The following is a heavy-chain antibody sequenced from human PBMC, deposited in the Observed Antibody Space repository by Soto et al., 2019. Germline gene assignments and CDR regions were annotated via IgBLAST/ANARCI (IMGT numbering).Heavy chain of an antibody. J-gene: IGHJ5*02. CDR3: ARGGIVVVVDVPHWFDP. D-gene: IGHD2-15*01. CDR1: GYFISSGYY. V-gene: IGHV4-38-2*01. Sequence: SETLSLTCAVSGYFISSGYYWGWIRQPPGKGLEWIGSIYHSGSTYYNPSLKSRVSISVDTSKNQFSLKLSSVTAADTAVYCCARGGIVVVVDVPHWFDPWGQGTLVTVSS. CDR2: IYHSGST.